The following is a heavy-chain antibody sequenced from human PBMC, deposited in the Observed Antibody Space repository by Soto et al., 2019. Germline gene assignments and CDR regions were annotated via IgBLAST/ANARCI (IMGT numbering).Heavy chain of an antibody. D-gene: IGHD2-15*01. CDR2: IYYTGTT. CDR1: GVSISSSY. V-gene: IGHV4-59*12. Sequence: PSETLSLTSTVSGVSISSSYWSWLRQSPGTGLEWIGYIYYTGTTNYNPSLKRRVTISLDTARNQFSLSLSSMTAADKAVYYCARGGGYDAFDIWGQGIQVTVSS. CDR3: ARGGGYDAFDI. J-gene: IGHJ4*02.